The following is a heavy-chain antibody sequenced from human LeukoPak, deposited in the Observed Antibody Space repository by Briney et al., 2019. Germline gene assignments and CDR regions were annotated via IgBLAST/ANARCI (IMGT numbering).Heavy chain of an antibody. CDR3: AREYYYDSSGYYPTFDY. CDR2: ISSSSSYI. Sequence: GGSLRLTCAASGFTFSSYSMNWVRQAPGKGLEWVSSISSSSSYIYYADSVKGRFTISRDNAKNSLYLQMNSLRDEDTAVYYCAREYYYDSSGYYPTFDYWGQGTLVTVSS. J-gene: IGHJ4*02. V-gene: IGHV3-21*01. D-gene: IGHD3-22*01. CDR1: GFTFSSYS.